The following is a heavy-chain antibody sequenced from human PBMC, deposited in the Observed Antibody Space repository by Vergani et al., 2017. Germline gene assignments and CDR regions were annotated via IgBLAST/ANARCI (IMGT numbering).Heavy chain of an antibody. V-gene: IGHV3-30*02. CDR1: GFTFNRYG. J-gene: IGHJ4*02. D-gene: IGHD2-15*01. Sequence: QVQLVQSGGGLVQPGGSLRLSCVASGFTFNRYGMQWVRQAPGKGLEWVAYVLFDVSNEYYADPVKGRFIVSRDNSNDALYLQMNSLRTDDTAVYYCARDLAYCHEGSCALWGQGSVVTGSS. CDR2: VLFDVSNE. CDR3: ARDLAYCHEGSCAL.